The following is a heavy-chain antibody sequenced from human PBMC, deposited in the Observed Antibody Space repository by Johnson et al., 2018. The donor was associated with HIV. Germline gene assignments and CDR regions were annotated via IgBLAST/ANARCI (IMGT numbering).Heavy chain of an antibody. CDR3: ARSFGVTTPGAFDI. D-gene: IGHD3-3*01. J-gene: IGHJ3*02. Sequence: QMLLVESGGGVVQPGRSLRLSCAASGFTFSSYAMHWVRQAPGKGLEWVAVISYDGSNKYYADSVKGRFTIYRDNSKNTLYLQMNSLRAEDTAVYYCARSFGVTTPGAFDIWGQGTMVTVSS. CDR2: ISYDGSNK. CDR1: GFTFSSYA. V-gene: IGHV3-30*04.